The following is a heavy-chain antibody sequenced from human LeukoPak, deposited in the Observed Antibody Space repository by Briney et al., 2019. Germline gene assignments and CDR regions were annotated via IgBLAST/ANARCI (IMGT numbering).Heavy chain of an antibody. Sequence: ASVKVSCKASGYTFTSYGISWVRQAPGQGLEWMGWISAYNGDTNYAQKLQGRVTMTTDTSTSTAYMELRSLRSDDTAVYYCARKYIDTNWFDPWGQGTLVTVSS. CDR3: ARKYIDTNWFDP. CDR2: ISAYNGDT. V-gene: IGHV1-18*01. CDR1: GYTFTSYG. D-gene: IGHD6-6*01. J-gene: IGHJ5*02.